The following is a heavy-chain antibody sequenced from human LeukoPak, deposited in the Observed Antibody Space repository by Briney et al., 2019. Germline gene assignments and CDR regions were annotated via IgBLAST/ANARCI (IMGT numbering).Heavy chain of an antibody. CDR2: ITSNLATI. J-gene: IGHJ4*02. D-gene: IGHD2-21*01. V-gene: IGHV3-48*02. Sequence: GGSLRLSCAASGFTFNIYSMNWVRQAPGKGLEWISYITSNLATIRYADSVRGRFTISRDNAGKSLFLHMSSLRDDDTAVYYCARSVEGHFDYWGQGTLVTVSS. CDR1: GFTFNIYS. CDR3: ARSVEGHFDY.